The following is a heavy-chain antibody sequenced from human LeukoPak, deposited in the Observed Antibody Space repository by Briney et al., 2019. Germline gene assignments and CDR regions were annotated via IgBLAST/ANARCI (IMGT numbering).Heavy chain of an antibody. J-gene: IGHJ4*02. CDR3: AKDGRDSSGWYRNYYDY. D-gene: IGHD6-19*01. V-gene: IGHV3-23*01. CDR1: GFSFSRYA. Sequence: GGSLRLSCAPSGFSFSRYAISWVCQAPRKGLEWVSVTSVVGSGTYYADSVKGRFTISRDNSKNTLYLQMNSLRAEDTAVYYCAKDGRDSSGWYRNYYDYWGQGTLVSVSS. CDR2: TSVVGSGT.